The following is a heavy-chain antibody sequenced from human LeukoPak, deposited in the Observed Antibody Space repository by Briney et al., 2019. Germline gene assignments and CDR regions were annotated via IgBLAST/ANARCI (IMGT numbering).Heavy chain of an antibody. Sequence: ASVKVSCKASGGTFSSYAISWVRQAPGQGLEWMGGIIPIFGTANYAQKFQGRVTITADESTSTAYMELSSLRSEDTAVYYCVREGPPTIICYHWGQGTLVTVSS. D-gene: IGHD5-12*01. CDR1: GGTFSSYA. J-gene: IGHJ5*02. CDR3: VREGPPTIICYH. V-gene: IGHV1-69*13. CDR2: IIPIFGTA.